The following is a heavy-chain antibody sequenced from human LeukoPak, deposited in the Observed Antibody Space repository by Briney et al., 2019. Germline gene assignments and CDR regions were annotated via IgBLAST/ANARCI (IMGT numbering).Heavy chain of an antibody. D-gene: IGHD4-23*01. Sequence: SVKVSCKASGGTFSSYAISWVRQAPGQGLEWMGRIIPILGIANYARKFQGRVTITADKSTSTAYMELSSLRSKDTAVYYCARGGPTVVKGYYFDYWGQGTLVTVSS. CDR1: GGTFSSYA. V-gene: IGHV1-69*04. J-gene: IGHJ4*02. CDR2: IIPILGIA. CDR3: ARGGPTVVKGYYFDY.